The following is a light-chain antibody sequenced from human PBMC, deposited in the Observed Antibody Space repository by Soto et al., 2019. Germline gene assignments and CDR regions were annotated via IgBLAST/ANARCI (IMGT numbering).Light chain of an antibody. CDR1: KSNVGRNY. CDR2: DTN. J-gene: IGLJ2*01. Sequence: QSVLTQPPSVSAAPGQTVTVSCSGNKSNVGRNYVSWYQQFPGTAPRLLIYDTNTRPSGIPGRFSGSKSGTSATLGITGLQTGDEAIYYCGTWDSRLSGVLFGGGTKLTVL. V-gene: IGLV1-51*01. CDR3: GTWDSRLSGVL.